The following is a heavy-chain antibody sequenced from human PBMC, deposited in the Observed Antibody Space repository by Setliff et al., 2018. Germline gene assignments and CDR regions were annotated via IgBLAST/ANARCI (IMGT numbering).Heavy chain of an antibody. V-gene: IGHV3-7*03. D-gene: IGHD6-19*01. J-gene: IGHJ4*02. CDR1: RFTFSNYW. CDR3: AKVGGWGGWYLHY. Sequence: PGGSLRLSCEASRFTFSNYWMSWVRQAPGKGLEWVANIKEDGSEKYYVDSVKGRFTISRDNAKNSLYLQMNSLRAEDTAVYYCAKVGGWGGWYLHYWGQGTLVTVSS. CDR2: IKEDGSEK.